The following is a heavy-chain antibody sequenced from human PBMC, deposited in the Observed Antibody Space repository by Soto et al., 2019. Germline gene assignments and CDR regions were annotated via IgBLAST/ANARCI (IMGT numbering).Heavy chain of an antibody. Sequence: GASVKISCKASGYSFKDHYMHWGRQDPGRGLEWVGIINPSGEHTTDAKQFRGRVATTRDTSTSTADMELRSLRSEDTAVYFCARISCKGGSCYFDFDHWGQGTLVTVSS. CDR3: ARISCKGGSCYFDFDH. D-gene: IGHD2-15*01. CDR2: INPSGEHT. J-gene: IGHJ4*02. V-gene: IGHV1-46*02. CDR1: GYSFKDHY.